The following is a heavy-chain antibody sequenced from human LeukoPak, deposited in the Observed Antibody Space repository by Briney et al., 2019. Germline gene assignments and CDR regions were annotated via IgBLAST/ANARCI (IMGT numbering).Heavy chain of an antibody. V-gene: IGHV1-46*01. CDR3: ARDPTRPWYSSSWSTYLYYYYYGMDV. Sequence: GASVKVSCKASGYTFTSYYMHWVRQAPGQGLEWMGIINPSGGSTSYAQKFQGRVTMTRDTSTSTVYMGLSSLRSEDTAVYYCARDPTRPWYSSSWSTYLYYYYYGMDVWGQGTTVTVSS. CDR2: INPSGGST. D-gene: IGHD6-13*01. J-gene: IGHJ6*02. CDR1: GYTFTSYY.